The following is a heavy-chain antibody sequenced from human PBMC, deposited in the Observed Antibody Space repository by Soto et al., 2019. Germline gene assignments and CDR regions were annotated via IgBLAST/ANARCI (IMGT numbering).Heavy chain of an antibody. CDR2: INPNSGGT. D-gene: IGHD3-3*01. V-gene: IGHV1-2*02. Sequence: ASVKVSCKASGYTFTGYYMHWVRQAPGQGLEWMGWINPNSGGTNYAQKFQGRVTMTRDTSISTAYMELGRLRSDDTAVYYCARGPEYYDFWSGYYIGSSERLDYWGQGTLVTVSS. J-gene: IGHJ4*02. CDR1: GYTFTGYY. CDR3: ARGPEYYDFWSGYYIGSSERLDY.